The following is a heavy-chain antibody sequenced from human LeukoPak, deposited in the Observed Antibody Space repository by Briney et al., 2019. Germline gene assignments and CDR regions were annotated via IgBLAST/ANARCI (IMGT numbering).Heavy chain of an antibody. Sequence: SETLSLTCTVSGGSISSYYWSWIRQPAGKGLEWIGRIYSSGSTNYNPSLKSRVTMSVDTSKNQFSLKLTSVTAADTAVYYCARVTYSSSSISVDAFNIWGQGTVVTVSP. D-gene: IGHD6-6*01. J-gene: IGHJ3*02. CDR3: ARVTYSSSSISVDAFNI. CDR1: GGSISSYY. V-gene: IGHV4-4*07. CDR2: IYSSGST.